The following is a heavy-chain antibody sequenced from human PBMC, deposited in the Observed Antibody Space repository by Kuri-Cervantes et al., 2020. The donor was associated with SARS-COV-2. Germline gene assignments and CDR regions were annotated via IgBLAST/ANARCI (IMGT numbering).Heavy chain of an antibody. CDR2: IYYSGST. CDR1: GGSISSGDYY. V-gene: IGHV4-39*07. CDR3: ARDPSRGVRWSDYPNYFDY. J-gene: IGHJ4*02. D-gene: IGHD3-3*01. Sequence: GSLRLSCTVSGGSISSGDYYWSWIRQPPGKGLEWIGSIYYSGSTYYNPSLKSRVTISVDTSKNQFSLKLSSVTAADTAVYYCARDPSRGVRWSDYPNYFDYWGQGTLVTVSS.